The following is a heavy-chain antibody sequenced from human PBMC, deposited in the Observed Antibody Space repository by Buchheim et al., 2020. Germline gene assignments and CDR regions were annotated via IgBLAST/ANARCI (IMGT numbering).Heavy chain of an antibody. Sequence: EVQLVESGGGLVQPGGSLRLSCAASGFTFSSYEMNWVRQAPGKGLVWVSRINSDGSSPSYADSVKGRFTISRDNPKNTLYLQMNSLRAEDTAVYYCARARKWITIFGLPVSMDVWGQGTT. CDR2: INSDGSSP. CDR1: GFTFSSYE. V-gene: IGHV3-74*02. J-gene: IGHJ6*02. CDR3: ARARKWITIFGLPVSMDV. D-gene: IGHD3-3*01.